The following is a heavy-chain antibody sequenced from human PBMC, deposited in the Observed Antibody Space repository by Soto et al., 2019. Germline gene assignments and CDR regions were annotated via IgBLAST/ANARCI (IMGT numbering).Heavy chain of an antibody. Sequence: SETLSLTCTVSGGSISSGGYYWSWIRQHPGKGLEWIGYIYYSGSTYYNPSLKSRVTISVDTSKNQLSLKLSSVAAADTAVYYCARDGGDYYGSGSSYGMDVWGQGTTVTVSS. J-gene: IGHJ6*02. CDR3: ARDGGDYYGSGSSYGMDV. CDR1: GGSISSGGYY. D-gene: IGHD3-10*01. CDR2: IYYSGST. V-gene: IGHV4-31*03.